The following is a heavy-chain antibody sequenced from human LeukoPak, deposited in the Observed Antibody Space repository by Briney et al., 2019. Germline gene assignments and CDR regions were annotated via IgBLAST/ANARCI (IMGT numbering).Heavy chain of an antibody. CDR1: GYAFTSYD. CDR2: MNPNSGNT. V-gene: IGHV1-8*01. CDR3: ARGIAARPIDY. Sequence: ASVKVSCKASGYAFTSYDINWVRQATGQGLEWMGWMNPNSGNTGYAQKFQGRVTMTRNTSISTAYMELSSLRSEDTAVYCCARGIAARPIDYWGQGTLVTVSS. J-gene: IGHJ4*02. D-gene: IGHD6-6*01.